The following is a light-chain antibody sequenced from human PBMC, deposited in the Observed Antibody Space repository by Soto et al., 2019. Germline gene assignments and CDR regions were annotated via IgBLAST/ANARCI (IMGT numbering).Light chain of an antibody. V-gene: IGKV3-11*01. CDR3: QQRSNGLT. J-gene: IGKJ4*01. CDR2: DAS. Sequence: EIVLTQSPANLSLSPGERATLSCRASQSVSSYLAWYQQKPGQAPRLLIYDASNRATGIPARFSGSGSGTDFTLTISSLGPEDFAVYYCQQRSNGLTFGGGTKVDIK. CDR1: QSVSSY.